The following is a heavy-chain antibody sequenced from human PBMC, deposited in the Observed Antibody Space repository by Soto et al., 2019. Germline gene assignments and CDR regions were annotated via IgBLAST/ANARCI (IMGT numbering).Heavy chain of an antibody. V-gene: IGHV3-21*01. CDR3: ARANYDFWSGYSNYYGTDV. J-gene: IGHJ6*02. Sequence: EVQLVESGGGLVKPGGSLRVSCAASGFTFSNYTMNWVRQAPGQGLEWVSAISSSSTYIYYADSVKGRFTISRDNARQSLYLQLNSLGAEDTAVYYCARANYDFWSGYSNYYGTDVWGQGTTVTVSS. CDR1: GFTFSNYT. CDR2: ISSSSTYI. D-gene: IGHD3-3*01.